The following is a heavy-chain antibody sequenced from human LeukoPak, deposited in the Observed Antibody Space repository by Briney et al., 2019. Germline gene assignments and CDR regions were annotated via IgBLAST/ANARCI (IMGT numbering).Heavy chain of an antibody. CDR2: ISTNGDRT. CDR3: ARGVAISSSGWYDTFDY. V-gene: IGHV3-64*02. J-gene: IGHJ4*02. D-gene: IGHD6-19*01. Sequence: GGPLRLSCAASGFTFSNSAMYWVRQAPGKGLEFVSVISTNGDRTYYADSAKGRFTISRDNSKNTLYLQMGSLRADDMAVYCCARGVAISSSGWYDTFDYWGQGALVTVSS. CDR1: GFTFSNSA.